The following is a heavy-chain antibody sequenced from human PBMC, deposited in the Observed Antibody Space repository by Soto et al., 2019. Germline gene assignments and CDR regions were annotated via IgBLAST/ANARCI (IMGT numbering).Heavy chain of an antibody. D-gene: IGHD5-12*01. CDR3: ALGWVEMATITAVFDY. CDR1: GVTFNSYA. Sequence: QVQLVQSGAEVKKPGSSVKVSCKTSGVTFNSYAISWVRQAPGHGLEWMGGIFPLFGTSNYAQKLQGRLTITSDESTSTAYMELSSLKSDDTAVYYCALGWVEMATITAVFDYWGQGTLVTVSS. V-gene: IGHV1-69*01. J-gene: IGHJ4*02. CDR2: IFPLFGTS.